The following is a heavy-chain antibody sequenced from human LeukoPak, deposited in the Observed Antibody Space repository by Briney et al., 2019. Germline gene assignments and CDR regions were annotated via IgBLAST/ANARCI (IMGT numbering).Heavy chain of an antibody. V-gene: IGHV1-69*01. D-gene: IGHD5-18*01. CDR1: GGTFSSYA. J-gene: IGHJ4*02. CDR3: ARDQSDTAMGPFDY. Sequence: SVKVSCKASGGTFSSYAISWVRQAPGQGLEWMGGIIPIFGTANYAQKFQGRVTITADESTSTAYMELSSLRSEDTAVYYCARDQSDTAMGPFDYWGQGTPVTVSS. CDR2: IIPIFGTA.